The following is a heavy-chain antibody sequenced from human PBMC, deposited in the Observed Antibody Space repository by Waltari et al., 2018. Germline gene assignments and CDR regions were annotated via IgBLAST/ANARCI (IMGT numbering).Heavy chain of an antibody. CDR1: GYTFTNSP. Sequence: QVQLVQSGAEVKQPGASVKVSCKTSGYTFTNSPMHWVRQAPGQGPEWMGLINPTDGATIYAQTLQGRVTMTRDTSTSTVYMDLSSLRSADTAVYYCARDNTHWSFAKYWGQGTLVTVSS. CDR3: ARDNTHWSFAKY. CDR2: INPTDGAT. D-gene: IGHD2-21*01. J-gene: IGHJ4*02. V-gene: IGHV1-46*01.